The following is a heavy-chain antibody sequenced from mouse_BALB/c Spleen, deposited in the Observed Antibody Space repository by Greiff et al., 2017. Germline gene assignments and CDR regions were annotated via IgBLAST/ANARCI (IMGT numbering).Heavy chain of an antibody. J-gene: IGHJ4*01. CDR2: ISSGGGST. CDR3: ARRGYAIDY. V-gene: IGHV5-12-1*01. CDR1: GFAFSSYD. Sequence: EVQGVESGGGLVKPGGSLKLSCAASGFAFSSYDMSWVRQTPEKRLEWVAYISSGGGSTYYPDTVKGRFTISRDNAKNTLYLQMSSLKSEDTAMYYCARRGYAIDYWGQGTSVTVSS.